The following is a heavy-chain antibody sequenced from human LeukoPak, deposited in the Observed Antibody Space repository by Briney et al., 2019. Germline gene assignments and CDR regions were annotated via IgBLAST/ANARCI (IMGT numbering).Heavy chain of an antibody. V-gene: IGHV1-69*13. CDR1: GGTFSSYA. Sequence: EASVKVSCTASGGTFSSYAISWVRQAPGQGLEWMGGIIPIFGTANYAQKFQGRVTITADESTSTAYMELSSLRSEDTAVYYCARTVIPEYYFDYWGQGTLVTVSS. D-gene: IGHD4-11*01. CDR3: ARTVIPEYYFDY. CDR2: IIPIFGTA. J-gene: IGHJ4*02.